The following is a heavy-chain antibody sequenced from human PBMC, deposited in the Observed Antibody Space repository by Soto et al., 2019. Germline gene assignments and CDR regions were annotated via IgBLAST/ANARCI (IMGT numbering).Heavy chain of an antibody. D-gene: IGHD3-22*01. J-gene: IGHJ4*02. CDR2: ISAYNGDT. V-gene: IGHV1-18*04. CDR1: GYTFSNYG. Sequence: ASVKVSCKASGYTFSNYGVSWVRQAPGQGLEWMGWISAYNGDTNYAQKLQGRVTMTTDTSTSTAYMELRSLRSDDTAVYYCALWFYYHSSGYENLDYWGQGTQVTVSS. CDR3: ALWFYYHSSGYENLDY.